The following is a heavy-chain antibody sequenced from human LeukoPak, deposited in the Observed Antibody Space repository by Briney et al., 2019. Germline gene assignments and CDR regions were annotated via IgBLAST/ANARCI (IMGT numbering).Heavy chain of an antibody. V-gene: IGHV3-30*04. CDR3: ARATGLGRGYFDY. D-gene: IGHD3/OR15-3a*01. Sequence: GRSLRLSCAASGFTFSSYAMHWVRQAPGKGLEWVALISYDGSNKYYADSVKGRFTISRDNSKNTLYLQMNSLRTEDTAVYYCARATGLGRGYFDYWGQGTLVTVSS. J-gene: IGHJ4*02. CDR1: GFTFSSYA. CDR2: ISYDGSNK.